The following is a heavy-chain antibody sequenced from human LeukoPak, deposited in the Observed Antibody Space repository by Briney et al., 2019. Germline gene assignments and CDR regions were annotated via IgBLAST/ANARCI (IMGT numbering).Heavy chain of an antibody. V-gene: IGHV3-23*01. D-gene: IGHD1-26*01. CDR2: ISGSGGST. Sequence: PGGSLRLSCAASGFTFSSYAMSWVRQAPGKGLEWVSAISGSGGSTYYADSVKGRFTISRDNSKNTLYLQMNSLRAEDTAVYYCAKHSGSYPHYYGMDVWGQGTTVTVSS. CDR3: AKHSGSYPHYYGMDV. J-gene: IGHJ6*02. CDR1: GFTFSSYA.